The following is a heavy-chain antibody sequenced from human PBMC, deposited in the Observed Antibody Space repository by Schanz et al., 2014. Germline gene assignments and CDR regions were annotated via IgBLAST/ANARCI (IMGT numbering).Heavy chain of an antibody. Sequence: VQLVESGGGVVQPGNSLRLSCAASGFIFSNYWMHWVRQAPGKGLVWVSRIQSDGSITTYADSVKGRFAISRDNAKNTLYLQMNSLGAEDTAVYFCAKSYDTSGYSGFDYWGQGTLVTVSS. CDR1: GFIFSNYW. CDR2: IQSDGSIT. D-gene: IGHD3-22*01. J-gene: IGHJ4*02. V-gene: IGHV3-74*02. CDR3: AKSYDTSGYSGFDY.